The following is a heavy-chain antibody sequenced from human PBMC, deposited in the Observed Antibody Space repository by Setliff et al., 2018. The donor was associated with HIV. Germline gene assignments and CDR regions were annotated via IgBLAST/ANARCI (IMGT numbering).Heavy chain of an antibody. Sequence: PSETLSLTCAVSGYSISSAYYWGWIRQPPGKGLEWIGFVYSTGSINYSPSFRGRLTISLDTSENQFSLHLTSVTAADTAVYYCARAEGDAYNSLPYFDSWGPGALVTVSS. J-gene: IGHJ4*02. CDR2: VYSTGSI. CDR3: ARAEGDAYNSLPYFDS. D-gene: IGHD1-1*01. CDR1: GYSISSAYY. V-gene: IGHV4-61*01.